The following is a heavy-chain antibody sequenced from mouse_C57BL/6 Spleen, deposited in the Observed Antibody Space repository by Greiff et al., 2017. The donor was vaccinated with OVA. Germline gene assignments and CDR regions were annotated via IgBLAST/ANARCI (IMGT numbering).Heavy chain of an antibody. CDR2: IFPGSGST. Sequence: VQLQESGPELVKPGASVKISCKASGYTFTDYYINWVKQRPGQGLEWIGWIFPGSGSTYYNEKFKGKATLTVDKSSSTAYMLLSSLTSEDSAVYFCAFLTTVVATGSAMDYWGQGTSVTVSS. D-gene: IGHD1-1*01. J-gene: IGHJ4*01. V-gene: IGHV1-75*01. CDR3: AFLTTVVATGSAMDY. CDR1: GYTFTDYY.